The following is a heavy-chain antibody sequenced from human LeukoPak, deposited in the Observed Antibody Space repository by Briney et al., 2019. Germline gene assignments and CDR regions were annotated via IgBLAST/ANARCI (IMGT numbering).Heavy chain of an antibody. V-gene: IGHV4-30-4*08. CDR2: IYYSGST. Sequence: SQTLSLTCTVSGGSISSGDYYWSWIRQPPGKGLEWIGYIYYSGSTYYNPSLKSRVTISVDASKNQFSLKLSSVTAADTAVYYCARGRLSGSYLDYWGQGTLVTVSS. CDR3: ARGRLSGSYLDY. J-gene: IGHJ4*02. CDR1: GGSISSGDYY. D-gene: IGHD1-26*01.